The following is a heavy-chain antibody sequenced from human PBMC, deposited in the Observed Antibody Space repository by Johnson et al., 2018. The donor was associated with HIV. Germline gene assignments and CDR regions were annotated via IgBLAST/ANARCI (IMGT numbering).Heavy chain of an antibody. J-gene: IGHJ3*02. CDR2: ISSSGSTI. CDR1: GFTFSDYY. D-gene: IGHD3-22*01. Sequence: QMQLVESGGGLVKSGGSLRLSCAASGFTFSDYYMSWIRQAPGKGLEWVSHISSSGSTIYYADSVKGRFTISRDNTKNSLYLQMNSLRAEDTAVYYCASHYYYDSSGYYYDAFDIWGQGTMVTVSS. CDR3: ASHYYYDSSGYYYDAFDI. V-gene: IGHV3-11*04.